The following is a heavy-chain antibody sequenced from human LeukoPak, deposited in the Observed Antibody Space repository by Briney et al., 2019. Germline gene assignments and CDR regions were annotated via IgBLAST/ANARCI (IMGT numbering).Heavy chain of an antibody. Sequence: GRSLRLSCAASGFTFDDYAMHWVRQAPGKGLEWVSGISWNSGSIGYADSVKGRFTISRDNAKNSLYLQMNSLRAEDTALYYCAKHAGGDGYTFDYWGQGTLVTVSS. V-gene: IGHV3-9*01. CDR1: GFTFDDYA. CDR3: AKHAGGDGYTFDY. D-gene: IGHD5-24*01. CDR2: ISWNSGSI. J-gene: IGHJ4*02.